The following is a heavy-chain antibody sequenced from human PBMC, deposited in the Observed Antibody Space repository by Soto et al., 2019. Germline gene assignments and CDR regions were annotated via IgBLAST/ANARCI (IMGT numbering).Heavy chain of an antibody. D-gene: IGHD3-10*01. CDR3: ARRRGNWYFDL. CDR1: GGSISGYY. J-gene: IGHJ2*01. Sequence: QVQLQESGPGLVKVSETLSLTCSVSGGSISGYYWSWIRQPPGKGLEWIGYIYYSGSTDYNPSLKSRVSMSVDTSNNKHSLKLTSVTAADTAVYYCARRRGNWYFDLWAVAPWSLSPQ. V-gene: IGHV4-59*08. CDR2: IYYSGST.